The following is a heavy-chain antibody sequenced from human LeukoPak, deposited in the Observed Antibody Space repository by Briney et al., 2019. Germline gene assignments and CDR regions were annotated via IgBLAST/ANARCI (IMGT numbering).Heavy chain of an antibody. D-gene: IGHD5-24*01. CDR2: IKPDGIDK. CDR1: GFTFRRHW. Sequence: PGGSLRLSCVGSGFTFRRHWVNSVGQSPGKGLEWVANIKPDGIDKYYVDSARGRFTVSRDNAKNSAFLQMNSLRAEDTAIYYCATISAQTFDIWGQGTLVSVSS. J-gene: IGHJ3*02. V-gene: IGHV3-7*01. CDR3: ATISAQTFDI.